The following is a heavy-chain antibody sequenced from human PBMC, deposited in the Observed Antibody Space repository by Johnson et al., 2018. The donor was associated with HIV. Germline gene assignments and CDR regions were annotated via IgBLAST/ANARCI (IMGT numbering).Heavy chain of an antibody. J-gene: IGHJ3*02. Sequence: VQLVESGGGLVQPGGSLRLSCAASGFTFSSYWMSWVRQAPGKGLEWVANIKQDVSEKYYVDSVKGRFTVSRDNAWNSLFLQMNSLRAEYTAVYYCARDQVAVVSPGAAFDIWGQGTMVTVSS. CDR3: ARDQVAVVSPGAAFDI. CDR1: GFTFSSYW. D-gene: IGHD4-23*01. CDR2: IKQDVSEK. V-gene: IGHV3-7*05.